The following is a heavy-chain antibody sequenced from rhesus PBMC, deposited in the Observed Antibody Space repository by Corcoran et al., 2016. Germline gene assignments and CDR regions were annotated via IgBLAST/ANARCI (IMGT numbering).Heavy chain of an antibody. D-gene: IGHD3-16*01. CDR3: ARFSGYYPKFDY. CDR1: GGSISGYY. J-gene: IGHJ4*01. CDR2: IGGSRGPP. Sequence: QVQLQESGPGLVKPSETLSLTCAVSGGSISGYYWNWIRQPPGEGLEGIGYIGGSRGPPYNTAPLTSRTTISTATSKNPLSLKLTFVTAADTAVYYCARFSGYYPKFDYWGQGVLVTVSS. V-gene: IGHV4-165*02.